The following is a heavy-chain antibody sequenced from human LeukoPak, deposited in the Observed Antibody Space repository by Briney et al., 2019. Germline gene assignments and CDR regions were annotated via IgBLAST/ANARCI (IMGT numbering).Heavy chain of an antibody. CDR1: GFTFSDYY. Sequence: PGGSLRLSCAASGFTFSDYYMSWIRQAPGKGLEWVSYISSSSTYTNYADSVKGRFTISRDNAKNSLYLQMNSLRAEDTAVYYCARDGLYSSIWYAFDIWGQGTMVTVSS. V-gene: IGHV3-11*05. D-gene: IGHD6-13*01. CDR2: ISSSSTYT. J-gene: IGHJ3*02. CDR3: ARDGLYSSIWYAFDI.